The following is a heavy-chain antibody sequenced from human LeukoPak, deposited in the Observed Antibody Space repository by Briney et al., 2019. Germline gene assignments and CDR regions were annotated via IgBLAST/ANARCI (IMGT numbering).Heavy chain of an antibody. Sequence: SETLSLTCTVSGGSISGSSYYWGWIRQPPGKGLEWIGSIYYSGSTYYNLSLKSRVTISVDTSKNQFSLKLSSVTAADTAVYYCARIVGASDYWGQGTLVTVSS. CDR2: IYYSGST. J-gene: IGHJ4*02. D-gene: IGHD1-26*01. CDR1: GGSISGSSYY. V-gene: IGHV4-39*01. CDR3: ARIVGASDY.